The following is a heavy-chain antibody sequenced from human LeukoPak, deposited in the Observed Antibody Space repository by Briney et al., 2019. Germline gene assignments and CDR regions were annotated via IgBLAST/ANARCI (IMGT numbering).Heavy chain of an antibody. CDR1: GFTFSSHW. CDR2: IKTDGSRT. D-gene: IGHD5-18*01. Sequence: PGGSLRLSCAASGFTFSSHWMHWVSQAPGKGLVWVSRIKTDGSRTTYADSVKGRFTISRDNSKNTLYLQMNSLRAEDTAVYYCATDRKIQAPPTFNYWGQGTLVTVSS. V-gene: IGHV3-74*01. CDR3: ATDRKIQAPPTFNY. J-gene: IGHJ4*02.